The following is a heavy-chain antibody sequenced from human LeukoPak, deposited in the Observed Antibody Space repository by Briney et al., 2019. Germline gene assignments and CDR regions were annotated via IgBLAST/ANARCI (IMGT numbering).Heavy chain of an antibody. J-gene: IGHJ3*02. D-gene: IGHD3-10*01. V-gene: IGHV4-61*02. Sequence: SQTLSLTCTVSGGSISIGGYYWSWIRQPAGKGLEWIGRIYSDGSSNCSPSLNSRVTISIDTSKNQFSPKLSSVTAADTAVYYCATGTLAIEAFDIWGQGTMVTVSS. CDR1: GGSISIGGYY. CDR2: IYSDGSS. CDR3: ATGTLAIEAFDI.